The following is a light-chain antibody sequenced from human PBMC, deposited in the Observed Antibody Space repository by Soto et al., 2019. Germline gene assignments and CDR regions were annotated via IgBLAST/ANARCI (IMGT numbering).Light chain of an antibody. V-gene: IGLV2-23*01. J-gene: IGLJ1*01. CDR1: SSDVGNYNL. CDR2: EDN. Sequence: QSVLTQPASVSGSPGQSITLSCTGTSSDVGNYNLVSWYQQLPGKAPKLMIYEDNKRPSGVSDRFSGSKSGNTASLTISGLQAEDEAEYYCQSYDSTLSARYVFGTGTKVTVL. CDR3: QSYDSTLSARYV.